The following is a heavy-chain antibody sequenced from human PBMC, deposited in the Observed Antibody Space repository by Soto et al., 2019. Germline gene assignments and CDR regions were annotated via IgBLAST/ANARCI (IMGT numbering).Heavy chain of an antibody. CDR1: RFTLSSYR. D-gene: IGHD2-15*01. V-gene: IGHV3-21*01. J-gene: IGHJ5*02. Sequence: GGSLRLSCAASRFTLSSYRMDWVRPAPGKGEERVSSISSSSNYIYDEDSEKGRSTITRDNAKNALYLQMNSLRAEDTALYYCTVIVVVAATQVFYPWGQGTLVTVSS. CDR2: ISSSSNYI. CDR3: TVIVVVAATQVFYP.